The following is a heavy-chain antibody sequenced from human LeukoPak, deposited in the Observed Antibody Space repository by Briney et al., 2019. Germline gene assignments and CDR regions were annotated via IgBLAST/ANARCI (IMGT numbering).Heavy chain of an antibody. Sequence: GGSLRLSCAASGFTFRAYYMTWIRQAPGKGLEWVSYISPSGKTIYYADSVKGRFTISRDNARNSLYLEMNSLRAEDTAVYYCAKDALVDTAMVESTEIDYWGQGTLVTVSS. D-gene: IGHD5-18*01. CDR3: AKDALVDTAMVESTEIDY. CDR1: GFTFRAYY. J-gene: IGHJ4*02. V-gene: IGHV3-11*04. CDR2: ISPSGKTI.